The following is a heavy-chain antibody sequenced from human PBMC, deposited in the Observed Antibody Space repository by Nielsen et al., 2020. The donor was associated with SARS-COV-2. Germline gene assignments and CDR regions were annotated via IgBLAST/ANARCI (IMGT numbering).Heavy chain of an antibody. CDR1: GFTFDDYA. D-gene: IGHD4-11*01. CDR3: AKDIGDYSNSERGLGYFDY. CDR2: ISWNSGSI. Sequence: GGSLRLSCAASGFTFDDYAMHWVRQAPGKGLEWVSGISWNSGSIGYADSVKGRFTISRDNAKNSLYLQMNSLRAEDTALYYCAKDIGDYSNSERGLGYFDYWGQGTLVTVSS. V-gene: IGHV3-9*01. J-gene: IGHJ4*02.